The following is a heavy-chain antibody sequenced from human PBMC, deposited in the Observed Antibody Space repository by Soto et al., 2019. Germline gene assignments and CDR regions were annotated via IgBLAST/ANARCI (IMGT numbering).Heavy chain of an antibody. V-gene: IGHV2-26*01. Sequence: QVTLKESGPVLVKPTETLTLTCTVSGFSLSNARMGVSWIRQPPGKALEWLAHIFSNDEKSYSTSLKSRLTISKDTSKSQVVLTMTNMEPVDTATYYCARSPPDYGDYYYYGMDVWGQGTTVTVSS. CDR1: GFSLSNARMG. CDR3: ARSPPDYGDYYYYGMDV. CDR2: IFSNDEK. D-gene: IGHD4-17*01. J-gene: IGHJ6*02.